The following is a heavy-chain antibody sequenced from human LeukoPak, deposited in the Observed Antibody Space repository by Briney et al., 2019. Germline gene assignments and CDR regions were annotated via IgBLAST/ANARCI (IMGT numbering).Heavy chain of an antibody. CDR3: ARGQAGYNWGPDY. CDR2: ISSSSSYI. J-gene: IGHJ4*02. V-gene: IGHV3-21*01. CDR1: GFTFSSYS. D-gene: IGHD5-24*01. Sequence: GGSLRLSCAASGFTFSSYSMNWVRQAPGKGLEWVSSISSSSSYIYCADSVKGRFTISRDNAKNSLYLQMNSLRAEDRAVYYCARGQAGYNWGPDYWGQGTLVTVSS.